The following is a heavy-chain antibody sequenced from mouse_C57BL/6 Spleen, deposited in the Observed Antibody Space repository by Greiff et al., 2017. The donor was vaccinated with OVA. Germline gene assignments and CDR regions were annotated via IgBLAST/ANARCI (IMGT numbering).Heavy chain of an antibody. CDR3: ARNYYSNLSYWYFDV. Sequence: EVMLVESGGGLVKPGGSLKLSCAASGFTFSDYGMHWVRQAPEKGLEWVAYISSGSSTIYYADTVKGRFTISRDNAKNTLFLQMTSLRSEDTAMYYCARNYYSNLSYWYFDVWGTGTTVTVSS. CDR1: GFTFSDYG. CDR2: ISSGSSTI. J-gene: IGHJ1*03. V-gene: IGHV5-17*01. D-gene: IGHD2-5*01.